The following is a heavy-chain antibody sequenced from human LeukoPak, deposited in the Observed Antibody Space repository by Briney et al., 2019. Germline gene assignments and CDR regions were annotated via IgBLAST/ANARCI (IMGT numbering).Heavy chain of an antibody. CDR2: IRYDGSNK. CDR1: GFTFSSYG. J-gene: IGHJ4*02. D-gene: IGHD5-18*01. V-gene: IGHV3-30*02. Sequence: GGSLRLSCAASGFTFSSYGMHWVRQAPGKGLEWVAFIRYDGSNKYYADSVTGRFTISRDNSKNTLYLQMNSLRAEDTAVYYCAKAQSAYNYVRSDYWGQGTLVTVSS. CDR3: AKAQSAYNYVRSDY.